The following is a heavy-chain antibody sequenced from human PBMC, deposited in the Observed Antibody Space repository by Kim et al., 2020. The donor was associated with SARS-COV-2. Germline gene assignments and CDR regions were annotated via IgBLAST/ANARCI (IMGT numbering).Heavy chain of an antibody. CDR3: ARDILPPYSGSYQRALDY. CDR1: GYTFTSYG. CDR2: ISAYNGNT. Sequence: ASVKVSCKASGYTFTSYGISWVRQAPGQGLEWMGWISAYNGNTNYAQKLQGRVTMTTDTSTSTAYMELRSLRSDDTAVYYCARDILPPYSGSYQRALDYWGQGTLVTVSS. V-gene: IGHV1-18*04. D-gene: IGHD1-26*01. J-gene: IGHJ4*02.